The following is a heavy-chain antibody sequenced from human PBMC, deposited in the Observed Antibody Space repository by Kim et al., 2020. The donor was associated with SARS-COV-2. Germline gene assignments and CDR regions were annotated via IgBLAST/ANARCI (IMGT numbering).Heavy chain of an antibody. Sequence: SETLSLTCSVSAGSISSNNYYWGWVRQPPGKGLEWIGTIHYSGRTYYNPSLKIRLTMSVDTSQNQFSLILNSVTAADTAVYYCASEIASAAHYWGQGTLV. CDR3: ASEIASAAHY. D-gene: IGHD6-13*01. V-gene: IGHV4-39*01. CDR2: IHYSGRT. J-gene: IGHJ4*02. CDR1: AGSISSNNYY.